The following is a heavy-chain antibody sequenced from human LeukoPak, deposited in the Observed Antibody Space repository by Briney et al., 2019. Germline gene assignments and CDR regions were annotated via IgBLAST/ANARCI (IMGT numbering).Heavy chain of an antibody. D-gene: IGHD3-10*01. J-gene: IGHJ4*02. Sequence: SETLSLTCTVSGGSITNYYGSWIRQPPGKGLEGMGYTYYSGSTKYKSSLKSRVTISVDTSKNQFSLKLSSVTAADTAVYYCARGKEVITMLRGLKPGYYFDYWGQGTLVTVSS. CDR3: ARGKEVITMLRGLKPGYYFDY. CDR2: TYYSGST. CDR1: GGSITNYY. V-gene: IGHV4-59*01.